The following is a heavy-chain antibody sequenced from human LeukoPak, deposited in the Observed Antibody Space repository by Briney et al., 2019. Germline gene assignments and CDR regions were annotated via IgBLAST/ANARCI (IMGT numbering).Heavy chain of an antibody. CDR1: GGTFSSYA. V-gene: IGHV1-69*13. CDR3: ARSRNYYYYGMDV. D-gene: IGHD2-2*01. J-gene: IGHJ6*02. Sequence: GASVKVSCKASGGTFSSYAISWVRQAPGQGLEWMGGIIPIFGTANYAQKFQGRVTITADESTSTAYMELSSLRSEDTAVYYCARSRNYYYYGMDVWGQGTTVTVSS. CDR2: IIPIFGTA.